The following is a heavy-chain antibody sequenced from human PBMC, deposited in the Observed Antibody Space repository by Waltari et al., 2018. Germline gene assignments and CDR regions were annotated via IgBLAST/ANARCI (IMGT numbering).Heavy chain of an antibody. CDR2: IYPGDSDT. D-gene: IGHD5-18*01. CDR1: GYSFTSYW. V-gene: IGHV5-51*01. J-gene: IGHJ2*01. CDR3: ARLIGGYSYGQIPGRYFDL. Sequence: EVQLVQSGAEVKKPGESLKISCKGSGYSFTSYWIGWVRQMPGKGLEWMGLIYPGDSDTRYSPSVQVQVTISADKSISTAYLQWSSLKASDTAMYYCARLIGGYSYGQIPGRYFDLWGRGTLVTVSS.